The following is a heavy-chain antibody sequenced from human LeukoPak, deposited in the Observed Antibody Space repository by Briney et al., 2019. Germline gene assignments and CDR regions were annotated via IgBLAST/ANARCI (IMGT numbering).Heavy chain of an antibody. Sequence: SQTLSLTCAISGDSVSSNSVTWNWIRQSPSRGLELLGRTYYRSTWYNDYAVSVRGRITVNPDTSKNQFSLHLNSVTPEDTAVYYCARRLTQYDCFDPWGQGILVTASS. CDR3: ARRLTQYDCFDP. D-gene: IGHD2-2*01. J-gene: IGHJ5*02. CDR1: GDSVSSNSVT. CDR2: TYYRSTWYN. V-gene: IGHV6-1*01.